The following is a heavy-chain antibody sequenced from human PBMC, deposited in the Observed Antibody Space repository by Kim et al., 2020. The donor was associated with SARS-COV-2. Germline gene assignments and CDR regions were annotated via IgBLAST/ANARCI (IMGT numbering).Heavy chain of an antibody. V-gene: IGHV3-72*01. Sequence: GGSLRLSCAASGFTFSDHYMDWVRQAPGKGLEWVGRTRNKANSYTTEYAASVKGRFTISRDDSKNSLYLQMNSLKTEDTAVYYCARLVGAIFDYYMDVWGKGTTVTVSS. CDR2: TRNKANSYTT. CDR1: GFTFSDHY. J-gene: IGHJ6*03. CDR3: ARLVGAIFDYYMDV. D-gene: IGHD1-26*01.